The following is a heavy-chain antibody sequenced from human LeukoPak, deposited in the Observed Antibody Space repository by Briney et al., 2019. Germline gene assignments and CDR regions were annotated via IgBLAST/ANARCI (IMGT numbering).Heavy chain of an antibody. V-gene: IGHV3-30*02. D-gene: IGHD2-21*01. CDR2: IRYDGSNK. CDR1: GFTFSSYG. CDR3: AKDSYVDCGGDCSISGWYFDL. Sequence: GGSLRPSCAASGFTFSSYGMHWVRQAPGKGLEWVAFIRYDGSNKYYADSVKGRFTISRDNSKNTLYLQMNSLRAEDTAVYYCAKDSYVDCGGDCSISGWYFDLWGRGTLVTVSS. J-gene: IGHJ2*01.